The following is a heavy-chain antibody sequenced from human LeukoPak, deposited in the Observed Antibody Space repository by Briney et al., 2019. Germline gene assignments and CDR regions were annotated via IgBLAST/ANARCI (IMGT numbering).Heavy chain of an antibody. Sequence: GRSLRLSCAASGFTFSSYAMHWVRQAPGKGLEWVAVISYDGSNKYYADFVKGRFTISRDNSKNTLYLQMNSLRAEDTAVYYCARSKVVVAAVDYWGQGTLVTVSS. J-gene: IGHJ4*02. CDR2: ISYDGSNK. CDR3: ARSKVVVAAVDY. CDR1: GFTFSSYA. V-gene: IGHV3-30-3*01. D-gene: IGHD2-15*01.